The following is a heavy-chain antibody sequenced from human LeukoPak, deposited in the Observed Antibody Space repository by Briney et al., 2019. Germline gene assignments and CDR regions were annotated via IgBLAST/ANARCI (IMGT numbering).Heavy chain of an antibody. Sequence: ASVKVSCKASGYTFTSYGISWVRQAPGQGLEWMGWISAYNGNTNYAQKLQGRVTMTTDTSTSTAYMELRSLRSDDTAVYYCARVKVRLWPKYNWFDPWGQGTLVTVPS. CDR1: GYTFTSYG. D-gene: IGHD2-21*01. CDR3: ARVKVRLWPKYNWFDP. CDR2: ISAYNGNT. J-gene: IGHJ5*02. V-gene: IGHV1-18*01.